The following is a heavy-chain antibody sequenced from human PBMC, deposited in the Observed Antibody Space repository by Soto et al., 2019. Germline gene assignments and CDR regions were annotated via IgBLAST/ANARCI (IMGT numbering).Heavy chain of an antibody. D-gene: IGHD5-18*01. CDR3: ARDTAMVTEGYYYGMDV. J-gene: IGHJ6*02. V-gene: IGHV5-10-1*01. CDR2: IDPSDSYT. Sequence: GESLKISCKGSGYSFTSYWISWVRQMPGKGLEWMGRIDPSDSYTNYSPSFQGHVTISADKSISTAYLQWSSLKASDTAMYYCARDTAMVTEGYYYGMDVWGQGTTVTVSS. CDR1: GYSFTSYW.